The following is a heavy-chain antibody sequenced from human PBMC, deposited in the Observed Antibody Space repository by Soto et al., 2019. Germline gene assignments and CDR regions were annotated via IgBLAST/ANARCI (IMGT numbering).Heavy chain of an antibody. V-gene: IGHV4-39*01. J-gene: IGHJ4*02. D-gene: IGHD2-2*01. CDR1: GGSISSSSYY. Sequence: QLQLQESGPGLVKPSETLSLTCTVSGGSISSSSYYWGWIRQPPGKGLEWIGSIYYSGSTYYNPSLKSRVTISVDTSKNQFSLKLSSVTAADTAVYYCAAQGYCSSTSCYDHFDYWGQGTLVTVSS. CDR2: IYYSGST. CDR3: AAQGYCSSTSCYDHFDY.